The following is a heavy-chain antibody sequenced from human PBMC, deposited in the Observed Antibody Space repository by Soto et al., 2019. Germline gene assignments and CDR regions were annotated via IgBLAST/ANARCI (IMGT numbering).Heavy chain of an antibody. V-gene: IGHV4-31*03. D-gene: IGHD3-22*01. Sequence: SETLSLTCTVSGGSISSGGYYWSWIRQHPGKGLEWIGYIYYSGSTYYNPSLKSRVTISVDTSKNPFSLKLSSVTAADTAVYYCASSFPYYYDSSGYYFKKRNWYFDLWGRGTLVTVSS. CDR1: GGSISSGGYY. J-gene: IGHJ2*01. CDR2: IYYSGST. CDR3: ASSFPYYYDSSGYYFKKRNWYFDL.